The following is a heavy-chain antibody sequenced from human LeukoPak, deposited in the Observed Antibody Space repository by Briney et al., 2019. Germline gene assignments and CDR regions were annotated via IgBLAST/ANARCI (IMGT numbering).Heavy chain of an antibody. CDR3: ARALLRFLEWSSPPYYYYGMDV. D-gene: IGHD3-3*01. CDR2: ISSSSSTI. Sequence: GGSLRLSCAASGFTFSSYWMSWVRQAPGKGLEWVSYISSSSSTIYYADSVKGRFTISRDNAKNSLYLQMNSLRAEDTAVYYCARALLRFLEWSSPPYYYYGMDVWGQGTTVTVSS. V-gene: IGHV3-48*01. CDR1: GFTFSSYW. J-gene: IGHJ6*02.